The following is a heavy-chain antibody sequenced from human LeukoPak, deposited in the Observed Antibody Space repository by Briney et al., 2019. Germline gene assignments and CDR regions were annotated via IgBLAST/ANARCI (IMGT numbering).Heavy chain of an antibody. CDR1: GYSFTNYW. CDR2: IYPGDSDT. J-gene: IGHJ4*02. D-gene: IGHD3-9*01. CDR3: ARLTNYDILTGYYAGLYYFDY. V-gene: IGHV5-51*01. Sequence: GESLKISCKGGGYSFTNYWIVWVRQMPGKGLEWMGTIYPGDSDTTYSPSFQGQVTISADKSISTAYLQWSSLKASDTAMYYCARLTNYDILTGYYAGLYYFDYWGQGTLVTVSS.